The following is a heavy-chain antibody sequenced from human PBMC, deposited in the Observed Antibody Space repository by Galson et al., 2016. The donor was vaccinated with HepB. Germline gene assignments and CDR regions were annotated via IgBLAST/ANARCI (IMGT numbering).Heavy chain of an antibody. CDR1: GYSIRDGYY. J-gene: IGHJ4*01. CDR3: ARVVSGTHFPAFFDY. V-gene: IGHV4-38-2*02. Sequence: SETLSLTCTVSGYSIRDGYYWGWIRQPPGKGLEWIGCIYHTGSTYFDQSLKNRLTTSVDTSSNHFSLKLRSVTASDTAIYYCARVVSGTHFPAFFDYWGHGTLVTVSS. CDR2: IYHTGST. D-gene: IGHD1-26*01.